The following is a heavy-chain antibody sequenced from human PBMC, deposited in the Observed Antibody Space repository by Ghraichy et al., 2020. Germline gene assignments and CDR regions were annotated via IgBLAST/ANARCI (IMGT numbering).Heavy chain of an antibody. Sequence: SETLSLTCSVSGYSINSACFWGSIRQPPGKGLEWIGSLYPSGGTYYSPSLESRVTISIDTSKSQFSLKLSSVTAADTAVYYCARIISAGTYVIDYWGQGTLATVSS. CDR3: ARIISAGTYVIDY. CDR1: GYSINSACF. J-gene: IGHJ4*02. V-gene: IGHV4-38-2*02. D-gene: IGHD1-26*01. CDR2: LYPSGGT.